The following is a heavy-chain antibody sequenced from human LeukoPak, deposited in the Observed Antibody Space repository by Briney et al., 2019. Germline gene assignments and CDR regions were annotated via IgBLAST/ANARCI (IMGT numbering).Heavy chain of an antibody. Sequence: GASVKVSCKVSGYTLTELSMHWVRQAPGKGLEWMGDFDPEDGETIYAQKFQGRVTMTEDTSTDTAYMELSSLRSEDTAVYYCATILYGSGSYRYYFDYWGQGTLVTVSS. CDR1: GYTLTELS. CDR2: FDPEDGET. D-gene: IGHD3-10*01. CDR3: ATILYGSGSYRYYFDY. V-gene: IGHV1-24*01. J-gene: IGHJ4*02.